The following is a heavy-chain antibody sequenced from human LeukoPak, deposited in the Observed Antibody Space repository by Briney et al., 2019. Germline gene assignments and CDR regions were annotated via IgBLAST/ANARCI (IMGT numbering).Heavy chain of an antibody. V-gene: IGHV4-34*01. CDR3: ARDFWFGPNRRGLGYMDV. J-gene: IGHJ6*03. CDR1: GGSFSGYY. Sequence: PSETLSLTCAVYGGSFSGYYWSWIRQPPGKGREWIGEINHSGSTNYNPSLKSRVTISGDKSKNQFSLKLSSVTAADTAVYYCARDFWFGPNRRGLGYMDVWGKGTTVTVSS. D-gene: IGHD3-10*01. CDR2: INHSGST.